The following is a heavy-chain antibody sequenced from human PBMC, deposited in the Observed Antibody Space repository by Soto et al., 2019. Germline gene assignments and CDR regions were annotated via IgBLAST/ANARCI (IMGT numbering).Heavy chain of an antibody. Sequence: GGSLRLSCAASGFTFSNAWMSWVRQAPGKGLEWVGRIKSKTDGGTTDYAAPVKGRFTISRDDSKNTLYLQMNSLKTEDTAVYYCTTDNPLYSGYDPFDYWGQGTLVTVSS. J-gene: IGHJ4*02. D-gene: IGHD5-12*01. CDR2: IKSKTDGGTT. CDR3: TTDNPLYSGYDPFDY. V-gene: IGHV3-15*01. CDR1: GFTFSNAW.